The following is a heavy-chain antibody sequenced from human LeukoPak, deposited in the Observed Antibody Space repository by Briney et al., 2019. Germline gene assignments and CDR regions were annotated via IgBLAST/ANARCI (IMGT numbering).Heavy chain of an antibody. CDR2: MYTSGTT. V-gene: IGHV4-4*07. CDR3: ARDQGSYYGVDV. J-gene: IGHJ6*02. CDR1: GGSISTYY. Sequence: PSETLSLTCTVSGGSISTYYWSWIRQPAGKGLEWIGRMYTSGTTNYNPSLKSRVTMSVDTSNNQFSLKVSSVTAADTAVYYCARDQGSYYGVDVWGQGTTVTVSS.